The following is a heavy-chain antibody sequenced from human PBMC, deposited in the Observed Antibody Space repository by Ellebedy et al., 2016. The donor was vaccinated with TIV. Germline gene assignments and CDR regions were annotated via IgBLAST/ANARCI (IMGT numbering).Heavy chain of an antibody. J-gene: IGHJ6*02. CDR2: VTSRSDYI. V-gene: IGHV3-21*01. Sequence: GESLKISCTASGFTFSHWRMNWVRQAPGKGLEWVASVTSRSDYIDHAESMKGRFAISRDNANNSVFLQMNSLRVEDTAVYFCARDKDYFGSGNGFDVWGHGTTVTVSS. D-gene: IGHD3-10*01. CDR1: GFTFSHWR. CDR3: ARDKDYFGSGNGFDV.